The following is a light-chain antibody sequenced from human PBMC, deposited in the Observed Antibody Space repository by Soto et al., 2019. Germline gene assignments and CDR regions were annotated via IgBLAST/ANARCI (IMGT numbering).Light chain of an antibody. J-gene: IGLJ2*01. CDR3: SSYASSSTLV. V-gene: IGLV2-14*01. Sequence: QSALTQPASVSGSPGQSIAISCTGTSSDVGSYNYVSWYQHHPGKAPKLMIYEVSNRPSGVSDRFSGSKSGNTASLTISGLQAEDEADYYCSSYASSSTLVCGGGTKLTVL. CDR2: EVS. CDR1: SSDVGSYNY.